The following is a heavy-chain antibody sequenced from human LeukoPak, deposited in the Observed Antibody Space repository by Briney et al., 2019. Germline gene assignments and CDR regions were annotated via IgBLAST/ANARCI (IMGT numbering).Heavy chain of an antibody. CDR2: ISYDGSNK. D-gene: IGHD2-2*01. CDR1: GFTFSSYA. Sequence: GGSLRLSCAASGFTFSSYAMHWVRQAPGKGLEWVAVISYDGSNKYYADSVKGRFTISRDNSKNTLYLQMDSLRAEDTAVYYCAKYPIVAAAAIGPLFDYWGQGTLVTASS. CDR3: AKYPIVAAAAIGPLFDY. V-gene: IGHV3-30-3*02. J-gene: IGHJ4*02.